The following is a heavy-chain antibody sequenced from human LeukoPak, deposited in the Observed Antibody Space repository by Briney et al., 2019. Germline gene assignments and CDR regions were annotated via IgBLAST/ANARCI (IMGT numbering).Heavy chain of an antibody. CDR3: AKVGSSSFPYYFDY. CDR1: GFSFSSYA. D-gene: IGHD6-13*01. Sequence: GGSLRLSCAASGFSFSSYAMSWVRQAPGKGLEWVSVISGSGGSTYYADSVKGRFTISRDNSKNTLYLQMNSLRAEDTAVYYCAKVGSSSFPYYFDYWGQGTLVTVSS. J-gene: IGHJ4*02. V-gene: IGHV3-23*01. CDR2: ISGSGGST.